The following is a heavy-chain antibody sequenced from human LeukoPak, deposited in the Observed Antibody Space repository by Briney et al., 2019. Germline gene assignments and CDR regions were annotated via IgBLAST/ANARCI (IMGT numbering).Heavy chain of an antibody. CDR1: GGSISDYY. D-gene: IGHD2-2*02. CDR2: IYTSGST. J-gene: IGHJ5*02. CDR3: AKWGPSAIGKYNWFDP. V-gene: IGHV4-4*09. Sequence: PSETLSLTCTVSGGSISDYYWSWIRQSPETGLEWIGYIYTSGSTDYNPSLKSRVIISVDTSKNEFSLRVSSVTAADTAVYYCAKWGPSAIGKYNWFDPWGQRILVTVSS.